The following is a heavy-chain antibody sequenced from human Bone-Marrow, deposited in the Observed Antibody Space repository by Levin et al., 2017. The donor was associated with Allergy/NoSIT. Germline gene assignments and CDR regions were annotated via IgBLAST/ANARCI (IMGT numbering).Heavy chain of an antibody. CDR1: GFIFRNYA. J-gene: IGHJ4*02. CDR3: AGYDTSAYHSPFDY. V-gene: IGHV3-23*01. Sequence: GGSLRLSCAASGFIFRNYAMNWVRQAPGKGLEWVSQISGSGGNTHYADSVKGRFTISRDNSKNTLYLQMNSLKVEDTAVYYCAGYDTSAYHSPFDYWGQGTLVTVSS. CDR2: ISGSGGNT. D-gene: IGHD3-22*01.